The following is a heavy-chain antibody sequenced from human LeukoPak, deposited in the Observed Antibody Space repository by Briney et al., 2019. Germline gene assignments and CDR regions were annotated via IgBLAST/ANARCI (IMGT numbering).Heavy chain of an antibody. D-gene: IGHD6-25*01. V-gene: IGHV3-23*01. Sequence: GGSLRLSCAASGFTFSSYTMSWVRQAPGKGLEWVSSINPSGGSTYYAVSVKGRFTISRDNSKNTLYLQMNSLRDEDTAVYYCARDFSPGQRFYFDYWGQGTLVTVSS. CDR3: ARDFSPGQRFYFDY. CDR2: INPSGGST. CDR1: GFTFSSYT. J-gene: IGHJ4*02.